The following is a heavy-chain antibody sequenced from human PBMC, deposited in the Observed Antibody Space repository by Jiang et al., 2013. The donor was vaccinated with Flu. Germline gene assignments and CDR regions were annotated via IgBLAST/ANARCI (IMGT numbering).Heavy chain of an antibody. V-gene: IGHV1-18*01. J-gene: IGHJ4*02. Sequence: AQKLQGRMTMTSDTSTSTAYMELRSLTSDDTALYYCARVSLTGTYYFDYWGQGTLVTVSS. CDR3: ARVSLTGTYYFDY. D-gene: IGHD2-8*02.